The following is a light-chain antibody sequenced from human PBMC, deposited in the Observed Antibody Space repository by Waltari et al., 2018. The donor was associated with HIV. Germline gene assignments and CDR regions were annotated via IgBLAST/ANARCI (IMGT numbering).Light chain of an antibody. CDR2: DDV. Sequence: SYVLTQAPSLSVAPGQTATISCGHIGRNSAQWYRQKQGRAPLLVVLDDVARSSGIPARFSGARSGERATLTIRGVEAGDEADYYCQVWDRSYKEAVFGGGT. CDR3: QVWDRSYKEAV. CDR1: HIGRNS. J-gene: IGLJ2*01. V-gene: IGLV3-21*02.